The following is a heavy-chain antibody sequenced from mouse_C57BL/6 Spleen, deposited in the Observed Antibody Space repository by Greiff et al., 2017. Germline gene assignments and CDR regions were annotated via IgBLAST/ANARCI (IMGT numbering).Heavy chain of an antibody. V-gene: IGHV1-61*01. Sequence: QVQLQQPGAELVRPGSSVKLSCKASGYTFTSYWMDWVKQRPGQGLEWIGNIYPSDSETHYNQKFKDKATLTVDKSSSTAYMQLSSLTSEDSAVYYCARGYGNYEGFAYWGQGTLVTVSA. CDR2: IYPSDSET. J-gene: IGHJ3*01. D-gene: IGHD2-10*02. CDR1: GYTFTSYW. CDR3: ARGYGNYEGFAY.